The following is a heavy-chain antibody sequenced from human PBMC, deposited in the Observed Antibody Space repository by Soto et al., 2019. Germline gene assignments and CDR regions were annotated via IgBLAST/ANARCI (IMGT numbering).Heavy chain of an antibody. CDR1: GFDFRYLH. Sequence: GGTLRLSCVASGFDFRYLHISWVRQAPGKGLEWISYISSSLGHTDYAETVKGRFTISRDNAKSSVFLEMSDLRSDDTAVYYFAANWNFGLNFWGQGTLVTVSS. CDR3: AANWNFGLNF. J-gene: IGHJ4*02. CDR2: ISSSLGHT. V-gene: IGHV3-11*03. D-gene: IGHD1-1*01.